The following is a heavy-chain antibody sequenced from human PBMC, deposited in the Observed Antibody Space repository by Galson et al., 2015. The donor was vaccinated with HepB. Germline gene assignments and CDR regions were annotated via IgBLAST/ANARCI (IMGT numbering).Heavy chain of an antibody. J-gene: IGHJ4*02. V-gene: IGHV3-43*01. CDR2: ISWDGDVT. Sequence: SLRLSCAASGFTFDDHTMHWVRQAPGKGLEWVSLISWDGDVTYYADSVKGRFTISRDNSKNSLYLQMNSLRTEDSALYYCAKGIPFGSPDYWGQGTLVTVSS. CDR3: AKGIPFGSPDY. D-gene: IGHD3-16*01. CDR1: GFTFDDHT.